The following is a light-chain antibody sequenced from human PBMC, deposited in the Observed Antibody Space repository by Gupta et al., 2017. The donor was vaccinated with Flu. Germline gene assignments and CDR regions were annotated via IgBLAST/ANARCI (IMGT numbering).Light chain of an antibody. J-gene: IGKJ5*01. Sequence: EIVMTQSPATLSVSPGERATLSCRASQSVSSNLAWYQQKPGQAPRLVIYGASTRATGIPARFSGSGSGKEFTLTISSLQAEDFAVYYCQQYNNWPPAFGQGTRLEIK. V-gene: IGKV3-15*01. CDR1: QSVSSN. CDR3: QQYNNWPPA. CDR2: GAS.